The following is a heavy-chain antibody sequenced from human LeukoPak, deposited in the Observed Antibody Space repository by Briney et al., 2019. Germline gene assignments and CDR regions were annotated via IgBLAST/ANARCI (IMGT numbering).Heavy chain of an antibody. J-gene: IGHJ3*02. V-gene: IGHV1-69*06. CDR1: GGTFSSYA. CDR3: ARVQRRWLQVDAFDI. CDR2: IIPIFGTA. Sequence: ASVKVSCKASGGTFSSYAISWVRQAPGQGLEWMGGIIPIFGTANYAQKFQGRVTITADKSTSTAYMELSSLRSEDTAVYYCARVQRRWLQVDAFDIWGQGTMVTVSS. D-gene: IGHD5-24*01.